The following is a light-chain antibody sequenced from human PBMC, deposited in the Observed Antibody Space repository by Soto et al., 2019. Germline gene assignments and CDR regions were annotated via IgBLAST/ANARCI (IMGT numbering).Light chain of an antibody. CDR3: LLSFHGASVSVV. CDR2: DTS. Sequence: QAVVTQEPSLTVSPGGTVTLTCGSSTGPVTSGHYPYWLQQQPGQAPRTLIYDTSNKHSWTPARFSGSLLGGKAALTLSGAQPEDEADYYCLLSFHGASVSVVFGGGTKLTVL. V-gene: IGLV7-46*01. J-gene: IGLJ2*01. CDR1: TGPVTSGHY.